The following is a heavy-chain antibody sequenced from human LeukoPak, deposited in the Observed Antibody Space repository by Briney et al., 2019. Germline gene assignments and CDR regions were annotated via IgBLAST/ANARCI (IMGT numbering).Heavy chain of an antibody. CDR1: GGSFSGYY. V-gene: IGHV4-34*01. CDR2: INHSGST. J-gene: IGHJ6*03. D-gene: IGHD3-3*01. CDR3: ARGRKGFLEWLLPTRYYYYYMDV. Sequence: SETLSLTCAVYGGSFSGYYWSWIRQPPGKGLEWIGEINHSGSTNYNPSLKSRVTISVDTSKNQFSLKLSSVTAADTAVYYCARGRKGFLEWLLPTRYYYYYMDVWGKGTTVTVSS.